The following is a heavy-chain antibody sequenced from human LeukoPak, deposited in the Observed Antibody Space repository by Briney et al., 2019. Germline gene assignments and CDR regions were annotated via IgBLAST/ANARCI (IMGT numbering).Heavy chain of an antibody. J-gene: IGHJ3*02. V-gene: IGHV3-21*01. CDR3: AREPAVAGSSSAFDI. CDR2: ISSSSSYI. CDR1: GFTFSSYS. D-gene: IGHD6-19*01. Sequence: PGGSLRLSCAASGFTFSSYSMNWVRQAPGKGLEWVSSISSSSSYIYYADSVKGRFTISRDNAKNSLYLQMNSLRAEDTAVYYCAREPAVAGSSSAFDIWGQGTMVTVSS.